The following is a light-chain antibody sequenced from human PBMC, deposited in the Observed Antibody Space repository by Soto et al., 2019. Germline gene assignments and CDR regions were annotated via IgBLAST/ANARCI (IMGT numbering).Light chain of an antibody. Sequence: EIVLTQSPATLSLSPGERATLSCRASQSVSSYLAWYQQKPGQAPRLLIYDASNRATGIPARFSGSGSGTDFTLTISXXXXXDFAVYYCQQRSNXPHTFGQG. CDR3: QQRSNXPHT. J-gene: IGKJ2*01. CDR2: DAS. V-gene: IGKV3-11*01. CDR1: QSVSSY.